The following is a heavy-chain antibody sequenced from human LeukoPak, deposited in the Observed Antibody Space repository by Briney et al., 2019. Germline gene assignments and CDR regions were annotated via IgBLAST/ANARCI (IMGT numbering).Heavy chain of an antibody. J-gene: IGHJ5*02. Sequence: SETLSLTCTVSGGSISSYYWSWIRQPAGKGLEWIGRIYTSGSTNYNPSLKSRVTILVDTSKNQFSLKLSSVTAADTAVYYCARFPLTAAALEPWGQGTLVTVSS. CDR2: IYTSGST. V-gene: IGHV4-4*07. CDR3: ARFPLTAAALEP. CDR1: GGSISSYY. D-gene: IGHD6-13*01.